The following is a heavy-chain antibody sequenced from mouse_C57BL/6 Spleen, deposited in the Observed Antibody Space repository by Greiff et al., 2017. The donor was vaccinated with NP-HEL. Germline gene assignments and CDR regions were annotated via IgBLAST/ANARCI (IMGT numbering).Heavy chain of an antibody. CDR1: GYSITSGYY. D-gene: IGHD2-5*01. CDR2: IRYDGSN. CDR3: AGSIVLCDFEG. V-gene: IGHV3-6*01. J-gene: IGHJ1*03. Sequence: EVKLMESGPGLVKPSQSLSLTCSVTGYSITSGYYWNWIRQFPGNTLEWMGYIRYDGSNNYNPSLKNRISIPRDTSTNQFFLKMNSVTTEDTATYDCAGSIVLCDFEGWGTGTTVTVSS.